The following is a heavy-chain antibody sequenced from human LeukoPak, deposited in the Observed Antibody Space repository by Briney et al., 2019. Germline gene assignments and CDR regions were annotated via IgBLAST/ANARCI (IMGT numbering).Heavy chain of an antibody. CDR1: GGSISSSSYY. J-gene: IGHJ4*02. D-gene: IGHD3-3*01. CDR2: IYYSGSI. CDR3: ARHEGLDFWSGYYTAGFDY. Sequence: PSETLSLTCTVSGGSISSSSYYWGWIRQPPGKGLEWIGSIYYSGSIYYNPSLQSRVTISVDTSKNQFSLKLSSVTAADTAVYYCARHEGLDFWSGYYTAGFDYWGQGTLVTVSS. V-gene: IGHV4-39*01.